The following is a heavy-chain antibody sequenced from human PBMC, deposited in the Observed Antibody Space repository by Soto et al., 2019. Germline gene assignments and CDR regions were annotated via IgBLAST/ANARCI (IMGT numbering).Heavy chain of an antibody. CDR2: IYPGDSDT. CDR3: ARRLYCSGGSCYSGLED. J-gene: IGHJ4*02. Sequence: GESLKISCKGSGYSFTSYWIGWVRQMPGKGLEWMGIIYPGDSDTRYSPSFQGQVTISADKSISTAYLQWSSLKASDTAMYYYARRLYCSGGSCYSGLEDWGQGTQVTVSS. V-gene: IGHV5-51*01. CDR1: GYSFTSYW. D-gene: IGHD2-15*01.